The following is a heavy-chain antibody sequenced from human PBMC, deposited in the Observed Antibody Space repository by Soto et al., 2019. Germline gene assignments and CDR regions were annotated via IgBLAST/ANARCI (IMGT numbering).Heavy chain of an antibody. Sequence: QGLEWMGRIIPILGIANYAQKFQGRVTITADKSTSTAYMELSSLRSVDTAVYYCATGGDIVATIAYSEYWGQGTLVTVSS. D-gene: IGHD5-12*01. CDR2: IIPILGIA. CDR3: ATGGDIVATIAYSEY. V-gene: IGHV1-69*02. J-gene: IGHJ4*02.